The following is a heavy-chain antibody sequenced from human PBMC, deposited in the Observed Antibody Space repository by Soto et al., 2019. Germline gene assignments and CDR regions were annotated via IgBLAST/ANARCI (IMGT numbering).Heavy chain of an antibody. CDR3: EIVVVVAATFGCVY. D-gene: IGHD2-15*01. CDR1: GGTFSSYA. V-gene: IGHV1-69*12. J-gene: IGHJ4*02. CDR2: IIPIFGTA. Sequence: QVQLVQSGAEVKKPGSSVKVSCKASGGTFSSYAISWVRQAPGQGLEWMGGIIPIFGTANYAQKFQGRVTITADESTSRAYMELSSLRAEDTAVYYCEIVVVVAATFGCVYWGQGTLVTVSS.